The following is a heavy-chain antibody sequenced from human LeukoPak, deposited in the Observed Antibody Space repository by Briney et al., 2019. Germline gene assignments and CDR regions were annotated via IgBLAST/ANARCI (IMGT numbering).Heavy chain of an antibody. D-gene: IGHD4-17*01. CDR2: IYHSEST. Sequence: PSETLSLTCAVCGGFFCGYYWSCIRQPPGKGLEWIGIIYHSESTYPNPSLKRRVTISLDRPKNHFSLNLSSVAAANTAVYYWARGRYGDYAVNDFDYWGEGILVTVSS. CDR3: ARGRYGDYAVNDFDY. J-gene: IGHJ4*02. V-gene: IGHV4-34*01. CDR1: GGFFCGYY.